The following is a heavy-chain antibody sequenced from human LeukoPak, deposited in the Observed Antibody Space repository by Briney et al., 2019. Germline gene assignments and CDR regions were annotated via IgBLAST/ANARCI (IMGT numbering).Heavy chain of an antibody. CDR3: ARDAAGATYPIDY. D-gene: IGHD1-26*01. Sequence: GGSLRLSCAASGFTFSSYSMNWVRQAPGKGLEWVSYISSSSSTIYYADSVKGRFTISRDNAKDSLYLQMNSLRAEDTAVYYCARDAAGATYPIDYWGQGTLVTVSS. V-gene: IGHV3-48*01. CDR1: GFTFSSYS. CDR2: ISSSSSTI. J-gene: IGHJ4*02.